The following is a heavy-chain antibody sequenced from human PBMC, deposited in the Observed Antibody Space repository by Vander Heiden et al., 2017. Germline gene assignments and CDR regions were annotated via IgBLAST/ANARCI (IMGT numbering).Heavy chain of an antibody. CDR1: GFTFRDYD. Sequence: QVQLVESGGGLVKPGGSLRLSCAASGFTFRDYDMSWIRQAPGKGLEWVSYISSSGSTIYYADSVKGRFTISRDNAKNSLYLQMNSLRAEDTAVYYCARDRDRCSSTSCYRQFDPWGQGTLVTVSS. D-gene: IGHD2-2*01. J-gene: IGHJ5*02. CDR2: ISSSGSTI. CDR3: ARDRDRCSSTSCYRQFDP. V-gene: IGHV3-11*01.